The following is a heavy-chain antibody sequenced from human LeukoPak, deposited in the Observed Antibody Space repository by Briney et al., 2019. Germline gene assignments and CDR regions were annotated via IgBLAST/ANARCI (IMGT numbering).Heavy chain of an antibody. CDR3: ARLGGPAAVDY. D-gene: IGHD2-2*01. CDR2: IYYSGST. J-gene: IGHJ4*02. Sequence: PSETLSLTCTVSGGSISSGDYYWSWIRQPPGKGLEWIGYIYYSGSTYYNPSLKSRVTISVDTSKNQFSLKLTSVTAADTAVYYCARLGGPAAVDYWGQGTLVTVSS. V-gene: IGHV4-30-4*02. CDR1: GGSISSGDYY.